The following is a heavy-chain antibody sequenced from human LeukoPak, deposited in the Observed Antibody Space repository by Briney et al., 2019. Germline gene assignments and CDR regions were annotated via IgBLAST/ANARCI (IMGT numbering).Heavy chain of an antibody. CDR1: GGTLSSHA. CDR3: ARGRENSYAFDI. V-gene: IGHV1-69*05. D-gene: IGHD5-18*01. J-gene: IGHJ3*02. Sequence: ASVKVSCKASGGTLSSHAISWVRQAPGRGLEWMGGNIPIFGTANYAQKLQGRVTITTDESTSTAYMELSSLRSEDTAVYYCARGRENSYAFDIWGQGTMVTVSS. CDR2: NIPIFGTA.